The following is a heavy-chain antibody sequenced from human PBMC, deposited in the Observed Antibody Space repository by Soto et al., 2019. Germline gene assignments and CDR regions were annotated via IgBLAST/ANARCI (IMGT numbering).Heavy chain of an antibody. Sequence: GGSLRLSCAASGFTFSSYAMHWVRQAPGKGLEWVAVISYDGSNKYYADSVKGRFTISRDNSKNTLYLQMNSLRAEDTAVYYCARVVVTHTWYYYGMDVWGQGTTVTVSS. V-gene: IGHV3-30-3*01. CDR1: GFTFSSYA. J-gene: IGHJ6*02. D-gene: IGHD2-21*01. CDR2: ISYDGSNK. CDR3: ARVVVTHTWYYYGMDV.